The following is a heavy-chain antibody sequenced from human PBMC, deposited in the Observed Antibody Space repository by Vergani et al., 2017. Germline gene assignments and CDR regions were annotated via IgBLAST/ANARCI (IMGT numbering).Heavy chain of an antibody. CDR2: ISSSSSYI. CDR1: GFPFSSYS. D-gene: IGHD6-19*01. Sequence: EVQLVESGGGLVKPGGSLRLSCAASGFPFSSYSMNCVRQAPGKGLEWVSSISSSSSYIYYADSVKGRFTTSRVNAKNSLYRQMNSRRADDAAVYYWARDLAIAVACSDYWGQGTLVTVSS. V-gene: IGHV3-21*01. J-gene: IGHJ4*02. CDR3: ARDLAIAVACSDY.